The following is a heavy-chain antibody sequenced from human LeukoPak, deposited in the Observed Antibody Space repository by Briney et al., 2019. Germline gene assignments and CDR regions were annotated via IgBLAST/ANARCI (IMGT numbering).Heavy chain of an antibody. CDR2: IYTSGST. D-gene: IGHD3-3*01. Sequence: PSETLSLTCTVSGGSISSGSYYWSWIRQPAGKGLEWIGRIYTSGSTNYNPSLKSRVTISVDTSKNQFSLKLSSVTAADTAVYYCARGTIFGVVTSLYMDVWGKGTTVTVSS. CDR1: GGSISSGSYY. J-gene: IGHJ6*03. V-gene: IGHV4-61*02. CDR3: ARGTIFGVVTSLYMDV.